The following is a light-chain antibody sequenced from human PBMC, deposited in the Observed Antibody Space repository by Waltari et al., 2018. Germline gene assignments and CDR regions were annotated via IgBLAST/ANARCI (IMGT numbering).Light chain of an antibody. V-gene: IGLV3-1*01. CDR3: QAWDSSTVV. Sequence: SYELTQSPSVSVSPGQTASIICSGDKLGNKYACWYQQKPGQSPVLVIYQDSQRPSGIPERFSGSNSGNTATLTISGTQAMYEADYYCQAWDSSTVVFGGGTKLTVL. CDR1: KLGNKY. CDR2: QDS. J-gene: IGLJ2*01.